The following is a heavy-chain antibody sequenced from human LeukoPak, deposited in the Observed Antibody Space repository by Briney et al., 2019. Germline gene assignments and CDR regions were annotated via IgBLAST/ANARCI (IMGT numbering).Heavy chain of an antibody. Sequence: GGSLRLSCAASGFTFSSYSMNWVRQAPGKGLEWVSYISSSSSTIYYADSVKGRFTISRDNAKNSLYLQMNSLRAEDTAVYYCARYGSGSYYNWDRYYMDVWGKGTTVTVSS. CDR3: ARYGSGSYYNWDRYYMDV. V-gene: IGHV3-48*01. D-gene: IGHD3-10*01. CDR2: ISSSSSTI. J-gene: IGHJ6*03. CDR1: GFTFSSYS.